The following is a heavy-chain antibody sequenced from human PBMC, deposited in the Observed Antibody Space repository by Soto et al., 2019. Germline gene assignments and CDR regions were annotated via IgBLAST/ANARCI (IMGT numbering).Heavy chain of an antibody. D-gene: IGHD3-9*01. V-gene: IGHV3-23*01. Sequence: EVQLLESGGGLVQPGGSLRLSCAASGFTFSSYAMSWVRQAPGKGLEWVSAISGSGGSTYYADSVKGRFTISRDNSNNTLYLQMNSLRAEDTAVYCCAKDQGEEYYEILTGYPRSLFDYWGQGTLVTVSS. CDR3: AKDQGEEYYEILTGYPRSLFDY. J-gene: IGHJ4*02. CDR2: ISGSGGST. CDR1: GFTFSSYA.